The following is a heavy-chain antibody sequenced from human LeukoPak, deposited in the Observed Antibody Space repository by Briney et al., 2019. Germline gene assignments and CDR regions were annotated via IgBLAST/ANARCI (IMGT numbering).Heavy chain of an antibody. D-gene: IGHD6-13*01. Sequence: GGSLRLSCAASGFTFSSYSMNWVRQAPGKGLAWVSPICGSADCTYYADSVKGRFTLSRDNYKNTLYLQMNSLRAEDTAVYYCAKDPIAAAGLNYFDYWGQGTLVTVSS. CDR3: AKDPIAAAGLNYFDY. CDR1: GFTFSSYS. V-gene: IGHV3-23*01. CDR2: ICGSADCT. J-gene: IGHJ4*02.